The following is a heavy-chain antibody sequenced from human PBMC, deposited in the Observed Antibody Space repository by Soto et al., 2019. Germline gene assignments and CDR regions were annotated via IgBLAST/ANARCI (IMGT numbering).Heavy chain of an antibody. CDR3: ARERCSSTSCYKGPFYYYGLDV. J-gene: IGHJ6*02. D-gene: IGHD2-2*02. V-gene: IGHV1-18*01. CDR2: ISAYNGNT. CDR1: GYMFTTYG. Sequence: AASVKVSCKASGYMFTTYGISWVRQAPGQGLEWMGWISAYNGNTKYAQKLQGRVTMTTDTSTSTAYMELRSLRSDDTAVYYCARERCSSTSCYKGPFYYYGLDVWGQGTTVTVSS.